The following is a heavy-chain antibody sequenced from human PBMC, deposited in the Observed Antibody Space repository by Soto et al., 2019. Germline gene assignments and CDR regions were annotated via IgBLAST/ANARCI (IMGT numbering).Heavy chain of an antibody. Sequence: SETLSLTCAVYGGSFSGYYWSWIRQPPGKGLEWIGEINHSGSTNYNPSLKSRVTISVDTSKNQFSLKLSSVTAADTAVYYCARGYYYVSFFYPAADYTGMDVCALRTTVTVSS. CDR1: GGSFSGYY. CDR3: ARGYYYVSFFYPAADYTGMDV. V-gene: IGHV4-34*01. D-gene: IGHD3-10*01. J-gene: IGHJ6*02. CDR2: INHSGST.